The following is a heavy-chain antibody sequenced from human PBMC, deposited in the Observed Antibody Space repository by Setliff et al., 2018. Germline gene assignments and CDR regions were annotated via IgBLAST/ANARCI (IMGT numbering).Heavy chain of an antibody. V-gene: IGHV4-34*01. CDR2: ISHNGRV. CDR1: GGAVSGFY. J-gene: IGHJ4*02. CDR3: ARGGYSRGPPVYYFDH. D-gene: IGHD5-12*01. Sequence: SETLSLTCDIKGGAVSGFYWSWIRQTPGKDLEWIGEISHNGRVSSSPSLKSRVTISVDRAKNHFSLKLSSVTAADTAVYYCARGGYSRGPPVYYFDHWGQGTLVTVSS.